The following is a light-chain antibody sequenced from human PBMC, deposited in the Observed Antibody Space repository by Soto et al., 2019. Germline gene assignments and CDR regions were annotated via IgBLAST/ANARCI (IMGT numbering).Light chain of an antibody. V-gene: IGKV3-11*01. CDR1: QTVDNF. J-gene: IGKJ4*01. Sequence: EIVLTQSPVIVSLSPGERATLSCRASQTVDNFLAWYQQKPGQAPRLLIYDASNRATGIPARFSGSGSGTDFTLTISSLEPEDFAVYYCQQRSDWPLTFGGGTKVEIK. CDR2: DAS. CDR3: QQRSDWPLT.